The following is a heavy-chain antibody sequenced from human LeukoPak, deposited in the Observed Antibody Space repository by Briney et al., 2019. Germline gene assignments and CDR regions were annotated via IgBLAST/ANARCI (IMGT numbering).Heavy chain of an antibody. CDR3: ASSVGTGDSSGWYGRYY. CDR2: INPNSGGT. CDR1: GYTFTGYY. V-gene: IGHV1-2*02. Sequence: ASVKVSCKASGYTFTGYYMHWVRQASGQGLDWMGWINPNSGGTTYAQKFQGRVTTTRDTSISTADMELSRVRSDDTAGYYCASSVGTGDSSGWYGRYYWGQRTLVSVSS. D-gene: IGHD6-19*01. J-gene: IGHJ4*02.